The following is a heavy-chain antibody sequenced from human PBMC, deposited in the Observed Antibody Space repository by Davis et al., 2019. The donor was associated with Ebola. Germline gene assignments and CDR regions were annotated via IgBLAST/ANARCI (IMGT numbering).Heavy chain of an antibody. CDR1: GDSIDRNY. V-gene: IGHV4-34*01. D-gene: IGHD3-10*01. CDR2: INHSGST. Sequence: SETLSLTCTVSGDSIDRNYWSWIRQPPGKGLEWIGEINHSGSTNYNPSLKSRVTISVDPSKNQFSLKLSSVTAADTAVYYCARTSPGGRFDPWGQGTLVTVSS. CDR3: ARTSPGGRFDP. J-gene: IGHJ5*02.